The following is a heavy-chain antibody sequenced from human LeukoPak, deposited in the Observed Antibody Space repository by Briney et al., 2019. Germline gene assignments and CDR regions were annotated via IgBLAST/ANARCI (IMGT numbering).Heavy chain of an antibody. CDR1: GGTFSSYA. D-gene: IGHD3-22*01. V-gene: IGHV1-69*04. J-gene: IGHJ4*02. CDR3: ARSFQSNSSGYYYSDY. CDR2: IIPILGIA. Sequence: SVKVSCKASGGTFSSYAISWVRQAPGQGLEWMGRIIPILGIANYAQKFQGRVTITADKSTSTAYMELSSLRSEDTAVYYSARSFQSNSSGYYYSDYWGQGTLVTVSS.